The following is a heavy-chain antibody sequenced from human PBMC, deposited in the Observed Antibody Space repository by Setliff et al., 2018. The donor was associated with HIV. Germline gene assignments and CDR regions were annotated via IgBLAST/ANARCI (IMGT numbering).Heavy chain of an antibody. V-gene: IGHV3-13*01. Sequence: PGGSLRLSCEASGFIFSSHDFHWVRQAAGQGLEWVSAIGTGGDTYYVDSVKGRFTISRDNARNSLYLQMNNLGAGDMAVYYCAREIQVVYTGGHYFYGMDVWGQGTAVTVSS. J-gene: IGHJ6*02. CDR1: GFIFSSHD. CDR2: IGTGGDT. CDR3: AREIQVVYTGGHYFYGMDV. D-gene: IGHD3-16*01.